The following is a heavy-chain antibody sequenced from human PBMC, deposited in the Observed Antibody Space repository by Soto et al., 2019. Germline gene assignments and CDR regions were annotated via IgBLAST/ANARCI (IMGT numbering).Heavy chain of an antibody. CDR3: ARDPPTIASAGREDY. J-gene: IGHJ4*02. CDR2: ISAYNGNT. CDR1: GYTLTSYG. Sequence: QVQLVQSGAEVKKPGASVKVSCKASGYTLTSYGISWVRKAPGQGLEWMGWISAYNGNTNYAQKLQGRVTMTTDTSTSTAYMELRSLRSDDTAVYYCARDPPTIASAGREDYWGQGTLVTVSS. V-gene: IGHV1-18*01. D-gene: IGHD6-13*01.